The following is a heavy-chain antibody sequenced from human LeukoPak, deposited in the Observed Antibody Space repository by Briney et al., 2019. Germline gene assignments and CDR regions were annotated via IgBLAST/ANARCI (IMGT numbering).Heavy chain of an antibody. Sequence: ASVKVSCKASGGTFGSYAISWVRQAPGQGLEWMGWISAYAQKFQGRVTMTTDTSTSTAYMELRSLRSDDTAVYYCARRFNYYDSSGYYEGFYFDYWGQGTLVTVSS. CDR1: GGTFGSYA. CDR3: ARRFNYYDSSGYYEGFYFDY. CDR2: ISAY. D-gene: IGHD3-22*01. V-gene: IGHV1-18*01. J-gene: IGHJ4*02.